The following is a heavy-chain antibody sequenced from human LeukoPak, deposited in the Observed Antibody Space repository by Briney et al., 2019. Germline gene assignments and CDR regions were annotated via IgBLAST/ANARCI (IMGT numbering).Heavy chain of an antibody. CDR1: GGSISSGDYY. D-gene: IGHD3-22*01. J-gene: IGHJ4*02. CDR2: IYYSGST. Sequence: SETLSPTCTVSGGSISSGDYYWSWIRQPPGKGLEWIGYIYYSGSTYYNPSIKSRVTISVDTSKNQFSLKLSSVTAADTAVYYCARLYYYDSSGYTALYYFDYWGQGTLVTVSS. V-gene: IGHV4-30-4*01. CDR3: ARLYYYDSSGYTALYYFDY.